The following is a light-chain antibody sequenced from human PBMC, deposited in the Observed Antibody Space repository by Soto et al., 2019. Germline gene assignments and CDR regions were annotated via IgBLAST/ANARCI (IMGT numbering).Light chain of an antibody. CDR2: TAS. CDR3: QQYNSWT. CDR1: QSISFY. Sequence: IQQPHSPPSLSASVGDGVTVTCRASQSISFYLNWYRQKPGKAPKLLIYTASNVQSGVPSRFSGSGSGTEFTLTISSLQPDDFATYYCQQYNSWTFGQGTKVEI. J-gene: IGKJ1*01. V-gene: IGKV1-5*01.